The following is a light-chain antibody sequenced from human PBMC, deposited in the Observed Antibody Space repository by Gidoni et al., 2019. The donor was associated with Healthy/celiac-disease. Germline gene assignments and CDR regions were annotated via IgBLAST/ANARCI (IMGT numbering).Light chain of an antibody. CDR1: QSVSSN. CDR3: QQYNNCPPYT. CDR2: CAA. Sequence: DIVMTQSPATLSVSPGERATLTCSASQSVSSNLAWYQQHPGQAPRLLIYCAATRATGIPARFSGSGSGAEFTLTIISLQSEEFAVYYCQQYNNCPPYTFGQGTKLEIK. V-gene: IGKV3-15*01. J-gene: IGKJ2*01.